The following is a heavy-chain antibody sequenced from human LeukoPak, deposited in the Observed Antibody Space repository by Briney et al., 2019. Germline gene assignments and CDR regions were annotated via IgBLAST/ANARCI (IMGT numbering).Heavy chain of an antibody. J-gene: IGHJ4*02. V-gene: IGHV3-21*01. Sequence: GGSLRLSCAASGFTFSSYSMNWVRQAPGKGLEWVSSISSSSSYIYYADSVKGRFTISRDNAKNSLYLQMNSLRAEDTAVYYCARDRLGCFGGFDYGGQGTLVTVSS. CDR1: GFTFSSYS. CDR2: ISSSSSYI. CDR3: ARDRLGCFGGFDY. D-gene: IGHD3-16*01.